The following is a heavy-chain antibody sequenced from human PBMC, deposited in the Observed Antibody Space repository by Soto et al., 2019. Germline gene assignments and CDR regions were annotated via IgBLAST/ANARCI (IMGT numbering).Heavy chain of an antibody. CDR2: ISYDGSNK. CDR3: AKMGPLQVVVVIAPPYYYYGMDV. D-gene: IGHD3-22*01. J-gene: IGHJ6*02. Sequence: QVQLVESGGGVVQPGRSLRLSCAASGFTFSSYGMHWVRQAPGKGLEWVAVISYDGSNKYYADSVKGRFTISRDNSKNTLYLQMNSLRAEDTAVYYCAKMGPLQVVVVIAPPYYYYGMDVWGQGTTVTVSS. CDR1: GFTFSSYG. V-gene: IGHV3-30*18.